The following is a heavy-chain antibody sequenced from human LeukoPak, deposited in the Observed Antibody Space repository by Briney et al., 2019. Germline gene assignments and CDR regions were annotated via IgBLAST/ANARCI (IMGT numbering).Heavy chain of an antibody. CDR2: ISYDGSNK. D-gene: IGHD3-22*01. V-gene: IGHV3-30*18. Sequence: GGSLRLSCAASGFTFSSYGMHWVRQAPGKGLERVAVISYDGSNKYYADSVKGRFTISRDNSKNTLYLQMNSLRAEDTAVYYCANGYYYDSSGYYDDAFDIWGQGTMVTVSS. CDR3: ANGYYYDSSGYYDDAFDI. CDR1: GFTFSSYG. J-gene: IGHJ3*02.